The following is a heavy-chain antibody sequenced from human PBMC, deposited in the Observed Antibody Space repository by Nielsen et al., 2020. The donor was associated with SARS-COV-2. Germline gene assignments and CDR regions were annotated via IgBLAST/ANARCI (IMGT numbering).Heavy chain of an antibody. D-gene: IGHD6-13*01. J-gene: IGHJ5*02. CDR1: GFTFSSYA. Sequence: LSLTCAASGFTFSSYAMHWVRQAPGKGLEWVAVISYDGSNKYYADSVKGRFTISRDNSKNTLYLQMNSLRAEDTAVYYCARLAAAGQAGWFDPWGQGTLVTVSS. V-gene: IGHV3-30-3*01. CDR3: ARLAAAGQAGWFDP. CDR2: ISYDGSNK.